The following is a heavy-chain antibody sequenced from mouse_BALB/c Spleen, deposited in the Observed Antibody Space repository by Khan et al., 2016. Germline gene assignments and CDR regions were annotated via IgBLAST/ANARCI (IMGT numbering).Heavy chain of an antibody. CDR1: GYTFTENT. J-gene: IGHJ4*01. CDR2: INPKNGDT. Sequence: VQLKESGPELVKPGASVKISCKTAGYTFTENTIHWVKQSHGKSLEWIGGINPKNGDTTYNQKFKDKATLTVDKSSSTAYMELCSLTSEDSAVYYCVREGWLRRDYAMDCWGQGTSVSVSS. D-gene: IGHD2-2*01. CDR3: VREGWLRRDYAMDC. V-gene: IGHV1-18*01.